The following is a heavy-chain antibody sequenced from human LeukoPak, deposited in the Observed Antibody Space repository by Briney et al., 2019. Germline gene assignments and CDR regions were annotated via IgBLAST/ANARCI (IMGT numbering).Heavy chain of an antibody. D-gene: IGHD2-15*01. CDR2: IYYSGST. V-gene: IGHV4-30-4*01. J-gene: IGHJ3*02. CDR3: ARDHGDIVGGGGAFDI. CDR1: GGSISSGDYY. Sequence: PSQTLSLTCTVSGGSISSGDYYWSWIRQPPGKGLEWIGYIYYSGSTYYNPSLKSRVTISVDTSKYQFSLKLSSVTAADTAVYYGARDHGDIVGGGGAFDIWGQGTMVTVSS.